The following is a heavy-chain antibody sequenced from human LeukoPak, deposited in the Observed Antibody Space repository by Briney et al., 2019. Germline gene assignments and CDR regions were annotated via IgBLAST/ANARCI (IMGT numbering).Heavy chain of an antibody. V-gene: IGHV3-23*01. CDR1: GFTFSSCA. Sequence: GGSLRLSCAASGFTFSSCAMSWVRQAPGKGLEWVSAISGSGGSTYYADSVKGRFTISRDNSKNTLYLQMNSLRAEDTAVYYCAKVGPLGYCSSTSCYFWYFDLWGRGTLVTVSS. CDR3: AKVGPLGYCSSTSCYFWYFDL. D-gene: IGHD2-2*01. CDR2: ISGSGGST. J-gene: IGHJ2*01.